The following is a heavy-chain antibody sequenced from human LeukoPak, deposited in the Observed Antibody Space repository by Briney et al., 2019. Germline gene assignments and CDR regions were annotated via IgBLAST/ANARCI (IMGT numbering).Heavy chain of an antibody. CDR1: GGSVSSGGNY. CDR2: LYYSGST. J-gene: IGHJ4*02. Sequence: SETLSLTCTVSGGSVSSGGNYWSWIRQPPGKGLEWVGYLYYSGSTNYNPSLKSRVTISVDTSKNQFSLKLSSVTAADTAVYYCAREGYSRSYYSFDYWGQGTLVTVSS. D-gene: IGHD1-26*01. CDR3: AREGYSRSYYSFDY. V-gene: IGHV4-61*08.